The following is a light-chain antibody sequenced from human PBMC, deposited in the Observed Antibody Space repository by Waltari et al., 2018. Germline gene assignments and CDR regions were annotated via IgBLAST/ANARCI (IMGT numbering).Light chain of an antibody. Sequence: QSALTPPASVSGSPGQSITISCTATSSYVGGYNYVSWYQQHPGKVPKLLIFDVSNRPSGVSNRFSGSKSGNTASLTISGLQAEDESDYYCCSFTSRSTWVFGGGTKLTVL. CDR3: CSFTSRSTWV. V-gene: IGLV2-14*01. CDR1: SSYVGGYNY. CDR2: DVS. J-gene: IGLJ3*02.